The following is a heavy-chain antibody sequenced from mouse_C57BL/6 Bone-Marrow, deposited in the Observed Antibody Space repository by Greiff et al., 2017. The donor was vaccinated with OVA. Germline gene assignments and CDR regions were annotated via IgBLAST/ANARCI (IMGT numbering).Heavy chain of an antibody. D-gene: IGHD6-5*01. Sequence: VQLQQSGAELVRPGASVKLSCTASGFNIKDYYMHWVKQRPEQGLEWIGWIDPENGDTEYASKFQGKATITADTSSNTAYLQLSSLTSEDTAVYYCTSYASLDYWGQGTTLTVSS. CDR2: IDPENGDT. J-gene: IGHJ2*01. CDR1: GFNIKDYY. V-gene: IGHV14-4*01. CDR3: TSYASLDY.